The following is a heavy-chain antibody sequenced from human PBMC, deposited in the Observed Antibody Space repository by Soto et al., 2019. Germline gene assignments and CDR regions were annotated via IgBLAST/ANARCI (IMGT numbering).Heavy chain of an antibody. CDR1: GGSISSSSYY. CDR2: IYYSGST. CDR3: ARLAATPLY. Sequence: PSETLSLTCTVSGGSISSSSYYWGWIRQPPGKGLEWIESIYYSGSTYYNPSLKSRVTISVDTSKNQFSLKLSSVTAADTAVYYCARLAATPLYWGQGTLVTSPQ. J-gene: IGHJ4*02. V-gene: IGHV4-39*01. D-gene: IGHD2-15*01.